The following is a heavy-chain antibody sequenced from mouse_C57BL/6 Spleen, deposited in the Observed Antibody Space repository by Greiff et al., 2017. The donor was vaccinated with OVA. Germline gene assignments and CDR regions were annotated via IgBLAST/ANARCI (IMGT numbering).Heavy chain of an antibody. D-gene: IGHD2-12*01. CDR3: ARVSYYNYAMDY. J-gene: IGHJ4*01. Sequence: QVQLQQPGAELVKPGASVKLSCKASGYTFTSYWMHWVKQRPGQGLEWIGMIHPNSGSTNYNEKFKSKATLTVDKSSSTAYMQLSSLTSEDSAFYYCARVSYYNYAMDYWGQGTSVTVSS. V-gene: IGHV1-64*01. CDR1: GYTFTSYW. CDR2: IHPNSGST.